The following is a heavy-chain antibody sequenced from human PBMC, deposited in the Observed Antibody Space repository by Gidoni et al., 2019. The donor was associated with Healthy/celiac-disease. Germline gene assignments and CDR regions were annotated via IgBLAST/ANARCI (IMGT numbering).Heavy chain of an antibody. CDR1: GFTVSSNY. CDR2: IYSGGST. V-gene: IGHV3-66*01. Sequence: EVQLVESGGGLVQPGGSLRLSCAASGFTVSSNYMSWVRQAPGKGLEWVSVIYSGGSTYYADSVKGRFTISRDNSKNTLYLQMNSLRAEDTAVYYCARYLAVSLFRWFDPWGQGTLVTVSS. CDR3: ARYLAVSLFRWFDP. J-gene: IGHJ5*02. D-gene: IGHD6-19*01.